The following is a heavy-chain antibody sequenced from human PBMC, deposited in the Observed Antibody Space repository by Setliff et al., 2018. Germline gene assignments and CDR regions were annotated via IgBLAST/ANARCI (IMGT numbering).Heavy chain of an antibody. V-gene: IGHV3-23*01. CDR2: ISGSGGST. D-gene: IGHD6-13*01. J-gene: IGHJ4*02. Sequence: GVLRLSCAASGFTFSNAWMNWVRQAPGKGLEWVSVISGSGGSTYYADSVKGRFTISRDNSKNTLYLQMNSLRAEDTAVYYYAKDGSGSYDYLDYWGQGTLVTVSS. CDR1: GFTFSNAW. CDR3: AKDGSGSYDYLDY.